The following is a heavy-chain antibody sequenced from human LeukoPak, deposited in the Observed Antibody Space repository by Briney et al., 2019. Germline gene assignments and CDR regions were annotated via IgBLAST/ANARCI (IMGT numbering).Heavy chain of an antibody. V-gene: IGHV3-7*01. CDR3: AKLLGTATRYDY. CDR1: GFTFSASW. CDR2: INPDGSTR. J-gene: IGHJ4*02. Sequence: GGSLRLSCVTSGFTFSASWMSWVRQAPGKGLEWVASINPDGSTRHHVDSVKGRFTISRDNAKKSLSLQMEALRAEDTAVYFCAKLLGTATRYDYWGLGTLVIVSS. D-gene: IGHD1-7*01.